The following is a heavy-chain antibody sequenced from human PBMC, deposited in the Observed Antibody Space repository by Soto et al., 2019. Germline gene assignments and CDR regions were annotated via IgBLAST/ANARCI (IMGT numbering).Heavy chain of an antibody. Sequence: QVQLVESGGGVAQPGRSLRLSCAASGFTFSSYGMHWVRQAPGKGLEWVAVISYDGSNKYYADSVKGRFTISRDNSKNTLYLQMNSLRAEDTAVYYCAKEVYDSYGSYYGMDVWGQGTTVTVSS. CDR3: AKEVYDSYGSYYGMDV. D-gene: IGHD5-18*01. V-gene: IGHV3-30*18. CDR2: ISYDGSNK. CDR1: GFTFSSYG. J-gene: IGHJ6*02.